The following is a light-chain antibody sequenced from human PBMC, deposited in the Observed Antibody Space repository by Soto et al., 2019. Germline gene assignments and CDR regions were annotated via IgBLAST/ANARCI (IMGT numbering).Light chain of an antibody. CDR1: SSDVGSYNL. Sequence: QSVLTQPASVSGSPGQSITISCTGTSSDVGSYNLVSWYQQHPGKPPKFLFYEFFKVLSGFFILFSGSNFGTTASLTFFGLQAEDEADYYCCSYAGSSTFLFGGGTKVTVL. CDR3: CSYAGSSTFL. J-gene: IGLJ2*01. V-gene: IGLV2-23*02. CDR2: EFF.